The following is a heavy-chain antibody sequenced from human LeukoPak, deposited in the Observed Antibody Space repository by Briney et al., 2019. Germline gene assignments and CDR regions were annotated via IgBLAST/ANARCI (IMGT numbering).Heavy chain of an antibody. Sequence: SETLSLTCTVSGTYISSSNYYWGWIRQPPGKGLEWIGYIYNSGITYYNPSLKSRLTISVDTSKNQFSLKLSSVTAADTAVYYCARNYGSGSYRHNLYYFDYWGQGTLVTVSS. CDR3: ARNYGSGSYRHNLYYFDY. CDR2: IYNSGIT. D-gene: IGHD3-10*01. CDR1: GTYISSSNYY. J-gene: IGHJ4*02. V-gene: IGHV4-31*03.